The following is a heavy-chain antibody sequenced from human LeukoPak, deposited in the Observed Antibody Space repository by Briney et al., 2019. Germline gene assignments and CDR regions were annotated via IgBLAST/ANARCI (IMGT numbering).Heavy chain of an antibody. D-gene: IGHD2/OR15-2a*01. CDR2: IKSGGSDK. CDR1: GFTFSSYW. Sequence: PGGSLRLSCAASGFTFSSYWMGWVRQAPGKGLEWVASIKSGGSDKYYVDSVKGRFTISRDDAKNSLYLEVNNLRAEDTAVYYCARGPPSGYGTTWFDYWGQGTLVTVSS. CDR3: ARGPPSGYGTTWFDY. J-gene: IGHJ4*02. V-gene: IGHV3-7*01.